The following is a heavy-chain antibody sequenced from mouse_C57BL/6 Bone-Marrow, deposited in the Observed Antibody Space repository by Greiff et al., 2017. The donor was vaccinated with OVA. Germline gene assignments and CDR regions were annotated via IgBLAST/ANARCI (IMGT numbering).Heavy chain of an antibody. CDR1: GYTFTSYG. CDR3: ARWGYYGSSIDY. Sequence: VQLVESGAELARPGASVKLSCKASGYTFTSYGISWVKQRTGQGLEWIGEIYPRSGNTYYNEKFKGKATLTADKSSSTAYMELRSLTSEDSAVYFCARWGYYGSSIDYWGQGTTLTVSS. D-gene: IGHD1-1*01. CDR2: IYPRSGNT. J-gene: IGHJ2*01. V-gene: IGHV1-81*01.